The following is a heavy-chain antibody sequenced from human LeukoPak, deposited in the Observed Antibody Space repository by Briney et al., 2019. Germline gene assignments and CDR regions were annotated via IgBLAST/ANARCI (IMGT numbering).Heavy chain of an antibody. CDR1: GGSISSGDYY. Sequence: SQTLSLTCTVSGGSISSGDYYWRWIRQPPGKGLEWIGYIYYSGSTYYNPSLKSRVTISVDTSKNQFSLKLSSVTAADTAVYYCAYGAEGYYYYYMDVWGKGTTVTVSS. CDR2: IYYSGST. V-gene: IGHV4-30-4*08. D-gene: IGHD4-17*01. CDR3: AYGAEGYYYYYMDV. J-gene: IGHJ6*03.